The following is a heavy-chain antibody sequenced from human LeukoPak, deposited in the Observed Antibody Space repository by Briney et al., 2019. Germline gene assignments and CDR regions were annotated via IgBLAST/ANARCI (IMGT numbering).Heavy chain of an antibody. V-gene: IGHV3-23*01. CDR3: AKDQDIAAAGKSPGYFDY. CDR2: ISGSGGST. Sequence: GGSLRLSCAASGFTFSSYAMSWVRQAPGKGLEWVSAISGSGGSTYYADSVKGRFTISRDNSKNTLYLQMNSLRAEDTAVYYCAKDQDIAAAGKSPGYFDYWGQGTLVTVSS. D-gene: IGHD6-13*01. CDR1: GFTFSSYA. J-gene: IGHJ4*02.